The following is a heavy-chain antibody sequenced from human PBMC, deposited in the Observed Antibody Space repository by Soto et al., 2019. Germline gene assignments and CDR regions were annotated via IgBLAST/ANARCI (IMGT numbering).Heavy chain of an antibody. CDR3: ARCHYGDYVDY. CDR2: ISSSSSTI. Sequence: EVQLVESGGGLVQPGGSLRLSCAASGFTFSSYSMNWVRQAPGKGLEWVSYISSSSSTIYYADSVKGRFTISRDNAKNSLYLQMNSQRDEDTAVYSCARCHYGDYVDYWGQGTLVTVSS. D-gene: IGHD4-17*01. V-gene: IGHV3-48*02. CDR1: GFTFSSYS. J-gene: IGHJ4*02.